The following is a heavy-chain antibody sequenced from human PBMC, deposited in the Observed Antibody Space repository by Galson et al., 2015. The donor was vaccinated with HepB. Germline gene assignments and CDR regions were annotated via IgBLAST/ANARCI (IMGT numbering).Heavy chain of an antibody. CDR3: ARGEEGRITIFGVVVREDDAFDI. V-gene: IGHV3-21*01. CDR1: GFTFSSYS. J-gene: IGHJ3*02. Sequence: SLRLSCAASGFTFSSYSMNWVRQAPGKGLEWVSSISSSSYIYYADSVKGRFTISRDNAKNSLYLQMNSLRAEDTAVYYCARGEEGRITIFGVVVREDDAFDIWGQGTMVTVSS. D-gene: IGHD3-3*01. CDR2: ISSSSYI.